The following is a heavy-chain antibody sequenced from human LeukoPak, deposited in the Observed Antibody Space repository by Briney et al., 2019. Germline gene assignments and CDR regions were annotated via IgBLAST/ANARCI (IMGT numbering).Heavy chain of an antibody. CDR2: ISGSGGST. CDR1: GFTFSSYG. V-gene: IGHV3-23*01. J-gene: IGHJ4*02. CDR3: ARAHTYDYDSSGLH. Sequence: PGGSLRLSCAASGFTFSSYGMSWVRQAPGKGLEWVSAISGSGGSTYYADSVNGRFTISRDNAKKSQYLQMNSLRADDTAVYYCARAHTYDYDSSGLHWGQGTLVTVSS. D-gene: IGHD3-22*01.